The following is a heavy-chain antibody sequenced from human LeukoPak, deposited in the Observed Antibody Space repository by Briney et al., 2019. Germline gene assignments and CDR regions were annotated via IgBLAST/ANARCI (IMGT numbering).Heavy chain of an antibody. J-gene: IGHJ4*02. CDR2: IYTSGST. CDR3: ARGRPIVVVPAAGWSYDDY. V-gene: IGHV4-4*07. D-gene: IGHD2-2*01. Sequence: PSETLSLTCTVSGGSISSYYWSWIRQPAGKGLEWIGRIYTSGSTNYNPSLKSRVTISVDTSKNQFSLKLSSVTAADTAVYYCARGRPIVVVPAAGWSYDDYWGQGTLVTVSS. CDR1: GGSISSYY.